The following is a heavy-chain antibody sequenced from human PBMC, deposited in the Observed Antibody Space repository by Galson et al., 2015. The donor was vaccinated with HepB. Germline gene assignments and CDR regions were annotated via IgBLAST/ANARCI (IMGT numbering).Heavy chain of an antibody. CDR1: GYTFTSYG. CDR3: ARVWDSSGYHAFDI. V-gene: IGHV1-18*04. CDR2: ISAYNGNT. J-gene: IGHJ3*02. Sequence: SVKVSCKASGYTFTSYGISWVRQAPGQGLEWMGWISAYNGNTNYAQKLQGRVTMTTDTSTSTAYMELRSLRSDDTAVYYCARVWDSSGYHAFDIWGQGTMVTVSS. D-gene: IGHD3-22*01.